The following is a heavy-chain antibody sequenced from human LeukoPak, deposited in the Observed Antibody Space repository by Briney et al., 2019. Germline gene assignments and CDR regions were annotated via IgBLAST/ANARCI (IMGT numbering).Heavy chain of an antibody. V-gene: IGHV3-30-3*01. CDR1: GFTFSSYA. J-gene: IGHJ4*02. CDR3: ARDFVSGDILTGYYPGDY. D-gene: IGHD3-9*01. CDR2: ISYDGSNK. Sequence: PGGSLRLSCAASGFTFSSYAMHWVRQAPGKGLEWVAVISYDGSNKYYADSVKGRFTISRDNSKNTLYLQMNSLRAEDTAVYYCARDFVSGDILTGYYPGDYWGQGTLVTVSS.